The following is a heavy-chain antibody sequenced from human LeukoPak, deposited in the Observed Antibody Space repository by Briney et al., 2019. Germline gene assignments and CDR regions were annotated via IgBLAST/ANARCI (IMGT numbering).Heavy chain of an antibody. D-gene: IGHD6-13*01. CDR2: ISGSGGST. J-gene: IGHJ4*02. CDR3: AKVLWQQLFDY. Sequence: GGSLRLSCAASGFTFNSYAMSWVRQAPGKGLEWVSVISGSGGSTYYADSVKGRFTISRDNSKNTLYLQMNSLRADDTAVYYCAKVLWQQLFDYWGQGTLVTVSS. CDR1: GFTFNSYA. V-gene: IGHV3-23*01.